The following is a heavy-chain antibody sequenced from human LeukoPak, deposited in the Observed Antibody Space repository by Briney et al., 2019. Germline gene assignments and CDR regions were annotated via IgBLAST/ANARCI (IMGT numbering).Heavy chain of an antibody. V-gene: IGHV4-34*01. CDR3: ARRWNYGRNYYIDV. Sequence: SETLSLTCAVYGGSFSNYYWSWISQPPGRGLEWHGEINDSGRINYNPSLMSRVTISVDTSKNQFSLRLTSVTARDTAVYYCARRWNYGRNYYIDVWGKGATVSVSS. D-gene: IGHD1-7*01. J-gene: IGHJ6*03. CDR2: INDSGRI. CDR1: GGSFSNYY.